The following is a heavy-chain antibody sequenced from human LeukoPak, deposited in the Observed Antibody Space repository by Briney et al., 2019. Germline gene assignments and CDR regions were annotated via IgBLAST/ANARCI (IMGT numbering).Heavy chain of an antibody. D-gene: IGHD5-12*01. V-gene: IGHV3-21*06. CDR3: ASFTYWDSGYDFIGNYIDY. CDR2: IDTTSNVI. Sequence: GGSLRLSCVASGFSFSNYHMNWVRQAPGKGLEWVSFIDTTSNVIYYADSVKGRFTISRDNAKNSLYLQMNSLRAEDTAVYYCASFTYWDSGYDFIGNYIDYWGQGTLVTVSS. CDR1: GFSFSNYH. J-gene: IGHJ4*02.